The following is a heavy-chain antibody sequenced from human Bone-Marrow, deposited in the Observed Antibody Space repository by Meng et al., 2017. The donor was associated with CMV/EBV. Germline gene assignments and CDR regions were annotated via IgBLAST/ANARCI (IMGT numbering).Heavy chain of an antibody. V-gene: IGHV4-34*01. J-gene: IGHJ6*02. Sequence: SETLSLTCAVSGGSFGAFYWSWVRQPPGKGLEWIGEVNHSGRTNYSPSLESRVTISVDTSKNQFSLKLTSVTAADTAVYYCASSLAGELGEAYYYYATDVWGQGNTVNFYS. D-gene: IGHD1-26*01. CDR3: ASSLAGELGEAYYYYATDV. CDR1: GGSFGAFY. CDR2: VNHSGRT.